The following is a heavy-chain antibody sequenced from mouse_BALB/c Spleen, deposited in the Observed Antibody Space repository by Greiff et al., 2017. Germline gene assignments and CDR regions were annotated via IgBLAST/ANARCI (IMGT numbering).Heavy chain of an antibody. CDR3: AREGGRGYAMDY. J-gene: IGHJ4*01. CDR1: GYSITSGYY. D-gene: IGHD3-3*01. CDR2: ISYDGSN. V-gene: IGHV3-6*02. Sequence: VQLKESGPGLVKPSQSLSLTCSVTGYSITSGYYWNWIRQFPGNKLEWMGYISYDGSNNYNPSLKNRISITRDTSKNQFFLKLNSVTTEDTATYYCAREGGRGYAMDYWGQGTSVTVSS.